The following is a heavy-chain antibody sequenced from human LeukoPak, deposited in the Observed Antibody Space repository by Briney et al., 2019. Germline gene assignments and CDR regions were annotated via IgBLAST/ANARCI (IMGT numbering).Heavy chain of an antibody. CDR3: ARDMGQNCGGDCYSDAFDI. D-gene: IGHD2-21*01. J-gene: IGHJ3*02. CDR2: IYHSGST. Sequence: SETLSLTCTVSGYSISSGYYWGWIRQPPGKGLEWIGSIYHSGSTYYNPSLKSRVTISVDTSKNQLSLKLSSVTAADTAVYYCARDMGQNCGGDCYSDAFDIWGQGTMVTVSS. CDR1: GYSISSGYY. V-gene: IGHV4-38-2*02.